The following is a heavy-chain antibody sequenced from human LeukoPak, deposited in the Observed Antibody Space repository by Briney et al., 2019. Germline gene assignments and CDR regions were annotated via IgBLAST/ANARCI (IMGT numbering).Heavy chain of an antibody. V-gene: IGHV4-38-2*02. CDR2: IYYSGST. CDR1: GYSISSGYY. D-gene: IGHD2-21*02. CDR3: ARRPYCGGDCRFFDY. Sequence: SETLSLTCTVSGYSISSGYYWGWIRQPPGKGLEWIGSIYYSGSTYYNPSLKSRVTISVDTSKNQFSLKLSSVTAADTAVYYCARRPYCGGDCRFFDYWGQGTLVTVSS. J-gene: IGHJ4*02.